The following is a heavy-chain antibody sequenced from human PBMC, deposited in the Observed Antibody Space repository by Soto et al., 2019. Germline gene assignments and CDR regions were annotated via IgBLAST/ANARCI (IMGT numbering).Heavy chain of an antibody. CDR2: IYSGGNT. V-gene: IGHV3-66*01. D-gene: IGHD3-3*01. CDR1: GFTFPSYS. J-gene: IGHJ3*02. Sequence: GGSLRLSCVDSGFTFPSYSMKWVRQAPGKGLEWVPFIYSGGNTYYADSVKGRFTISRDNSKNMLYLQMNSLRVEDTAVYYCAREVRVRGFAFDIWGQGTMVTVSS. CDR3: AREVRVRGFAFDI.